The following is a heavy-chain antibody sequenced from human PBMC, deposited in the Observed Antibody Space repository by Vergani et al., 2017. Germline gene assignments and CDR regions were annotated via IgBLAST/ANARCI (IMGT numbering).Heavy chain of an antibody. Sequence: QVQLQESGPGLVKPPGTLSLTCAVSGDSFRSNKWWTWVRQSPGKTLEWIGEISHSWSTNYNPSLKGRVTLSLDTSKNQFSLRLSSVTAADTAVYYCARDPKSYCSGGSCFSVWGAFDIWGRGTTVTVSS. CDR2: ISHSWST. J-gene: IGHJ3*02. V-gene: IGHV4-4*03. D-gene: IGHD2-15*01. CDR1: GDSFRSNKW. CDR3: ARDPKSYCSGGSCFSVWGAFDI.